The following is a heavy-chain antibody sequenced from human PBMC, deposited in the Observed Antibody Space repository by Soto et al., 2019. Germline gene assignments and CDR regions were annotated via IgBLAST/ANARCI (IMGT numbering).Heavy chain of an antibody. CDR1: GGSISSYY. J-gene: IGHJ4*02. D-gene: IGHD7-27*01. Sequence: QVQLQESGPGLVKPSETLSLTCTVSGGSISSYYWSWIRQPPGKGLEWIGYIYYSESTNYNPSLKSRVTISVDTSKNQFSLKLSSVTAADTAVYYCARRWGSYFDYWGQGTLVTVSS. CDR2: IYYSEST. CDR3: ARRWGSYFDY. V-gene: IGHV4-59*08.